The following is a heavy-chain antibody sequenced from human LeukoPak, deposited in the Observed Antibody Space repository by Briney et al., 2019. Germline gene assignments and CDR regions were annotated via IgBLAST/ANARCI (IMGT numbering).Heavy chain of an antibody. V-gene: IGHV3-11*01. Sequence: PGGSLRLSCAASGFTFSDYYMSWLRQAPGKGLEWVSYISSSGTTIKYADSVKGRFTISRDNAKNSLYLQVNSLRAEDTAVYYCARERYDYVWGSYRYFFDHWGQGTLVTVSS. CDR1: GFTFSDYY. D-gene: IGHD3-16*02. CDR3: ARERYDYVWGSYRYFFDH. CDR2: ISSSGTTI. J-gene: IGHJ4*02.